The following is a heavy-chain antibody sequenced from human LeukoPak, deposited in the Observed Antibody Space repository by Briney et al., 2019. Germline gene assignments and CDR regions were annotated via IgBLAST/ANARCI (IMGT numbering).Heavy chain of an antibody. CDR1: GYTFTGYY. CDR2: INPNSGGA. V-gene: IGHV1-2*02. CDR3: AREIDPGNAFDI. Sequence: ASVKVSCKASGYTFTGYYMHWVRQAPGQGLEWMGWINPNSGGANYAQKFQGRVTMTRDTSISTAYMELSRLRSDDTAVYYCAREIDPGNAFDIWGQGTMVTVS. J-gene: IGHJ3*02. D-gene: IGHD3-9*01.